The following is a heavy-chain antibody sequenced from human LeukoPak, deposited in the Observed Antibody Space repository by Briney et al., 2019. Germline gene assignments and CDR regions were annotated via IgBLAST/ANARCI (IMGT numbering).Heavy chain of an antibody. D-gene: IGHD2-2*01. V-gene: IGHV2-5*01. J-gene: IGHJ4*02. Sequence: SGPTLVNPTQTLTLTCTFSGFSLSTSGVGVGWIRQPPGKALEWLALIYWNDDKRYSPSLKSRLTITKDTSKNQVVLTMTNMDPVDAATYYCVHRADYSSSTRCYYFDYWGQGTLVTVSS. CDR2: IYWNDDK. CDR1: GFSLSTSGVG. CDR3: VHRADYSSSTRCYYFDY.